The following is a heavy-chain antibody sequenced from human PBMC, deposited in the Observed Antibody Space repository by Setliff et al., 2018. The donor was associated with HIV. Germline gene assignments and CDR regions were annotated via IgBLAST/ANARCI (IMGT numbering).Heavy chain of an antibody. Sequence: PSETLSLTCTVSGGSISTYYWSWIRQPPGKGLEWIGSIYFTGSSDNNPSLKSRVTLSVDTSKHQFSLKLSSVTAADTAVYYCARDVGEQLDVWGKGTMVTVSS. CDR2: IYFTGSS. CDR3: ARDVGEQLDV. CDR1: GGSISTYY. J-gene: IGHJ6*04. V-gene: IGHV4-59*01.